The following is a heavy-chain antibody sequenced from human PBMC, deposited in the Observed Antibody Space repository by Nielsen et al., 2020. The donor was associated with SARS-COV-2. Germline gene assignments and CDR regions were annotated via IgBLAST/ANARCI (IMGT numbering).Heavy chain of an antibody. J-gene: IGHJ4*02. Sequence: GESLQISCAASGFTFSSYAMSWVRQAPGKGLEWVSAISGSGGSTYYADSVKGRFTISRDNSKNTLYLQMNSLRAEDTAVYYCAKKGGPAAPLYPFDYWGQGTLVTVSS. CDR3: AKKGGPAAPLYPFDY. V-gene: IGHV3-23*01. CDR1: GFTFSSYA. CDR2: ISGSGGST. D-gene: IGHD6-13*01.